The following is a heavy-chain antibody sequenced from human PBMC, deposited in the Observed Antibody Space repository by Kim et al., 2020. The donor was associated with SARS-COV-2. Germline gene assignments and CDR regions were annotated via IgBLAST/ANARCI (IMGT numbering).Heavy chain of an antibody. CDR3: AAGRSKDIVAISYYYGMDV. CDR2: IYWDDDK. Sequence: SGPTLVKPTQTLTLTCTFSGFSLSTSGVGVGWIRQPPGKALEWLALIYWDDDKRYSPSLKSRLTITKDTSKNQVVLTMTNMDPVDTATYYCAAGRSKDIVAISYYYGMDVWGQGTTVTVSS. CDR1: GFSLSTSGVG. J-gene: IGHJ6*02. V-gene: IGHV2-5*02. D-gene: IGHD5-12*01.